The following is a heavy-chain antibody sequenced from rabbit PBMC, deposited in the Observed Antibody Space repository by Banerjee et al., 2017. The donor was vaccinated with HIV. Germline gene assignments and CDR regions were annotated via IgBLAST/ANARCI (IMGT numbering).Heavy chain of an antibody. Sequence: QSLEESGGDLVKPGASLTLTCTASGFDFSSGYDMCWVRQAPGKGLEWIACIYVGSSGSTDYASWVNGRFTISKTSSTTVTLQMTSLTAADTATYFCARDYGGTLNLWGPGTLVTVS. CDR2: IYVGSSGST. CDR1: GFDFSSGYD. CDR3: ARDYGGTLNL. V-gene: IGHV1S40*01. D-gene: IGHD4-2*01. J-gene: IGHJ4*01.